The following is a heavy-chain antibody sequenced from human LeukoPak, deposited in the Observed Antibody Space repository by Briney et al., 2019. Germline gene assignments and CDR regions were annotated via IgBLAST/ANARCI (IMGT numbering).Heavy chain of an antibody. D-gene: IGHD2-15*01. CDR3: ARGTRSSPDAFDI. CDR1: GGTFSSYA. Sequence: SVKVSCKASGGTFSSYAISWVRQAPGQGLEWMGGIIPIFGTANYAQKFQGRVTITAHESTSTAYMELSSLRSEDTAVYYCARGTRSSPDAFDIWGQGTMVTVSS. J-gene: IGHJ3*02. V-gene: IGHV1-69*13. CDR2: IIPIFGTA.